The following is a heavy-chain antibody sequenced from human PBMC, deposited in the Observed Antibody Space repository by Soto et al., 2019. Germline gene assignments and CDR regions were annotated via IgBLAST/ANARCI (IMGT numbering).Heavy chain of an antibody. J-gene: IGHJ4*02. D-gene: IGHD3-3*01. CDR2: IYTSGST. Sequence: SEALSLPGRVSGCSMISYYRSWIRQPAGKGLEWIGRIYTSGSTNYNPSLKSRVTMSVDTSKNQFSLKLSSVTAADTAVYYCPGSGGDYWGQGTLFTVSS. V-gene: IGHV4-4*07. CDR1: GCSMISYY. CDR3: PGSGGDY.